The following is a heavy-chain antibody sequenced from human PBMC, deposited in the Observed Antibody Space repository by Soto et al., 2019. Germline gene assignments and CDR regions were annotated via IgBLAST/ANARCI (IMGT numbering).Heavy chain of an antibody. CDR1: GFSRSGYS. Sequence: QLVASGGDLVQPGGPLRLSCEASGFSRSGYSMCWFRQSAGKGLEWLAYITVVTGNTRYADSVKGRFTISADRGRNSVFLQLNSLRDEDTAVYYCVRDRDLGGDMAHGDFWGQGTLVTVSS. CDR3: VRDRDLGGDMAHGDF. V-gene: IGHV3-48*02. D-gene: IGHD2-21*01. CDR2: ITVVTGNT. J-gene: IGHJ4*01.